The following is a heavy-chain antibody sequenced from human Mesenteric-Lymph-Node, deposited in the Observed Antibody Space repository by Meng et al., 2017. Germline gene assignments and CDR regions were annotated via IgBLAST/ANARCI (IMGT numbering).Heavy chain of an antibody. Sequence: SVKVSCKASGGTFSSYTISWVRQAPGQGLEWMGRIIPTLGIPNYAQKFQGRVTITADKSTSAAYMELSSLRSEDTAVYYCARDNVVPDWGQGTLVTVSS. CDR1: GGTFSSYT. V-gene: IGHV1-69*04. CDR2: IIPTLGIP. CDR3: ARDNVVPD. D-gene: IGHD3-16*01. J-gene: IGHJ4*02.